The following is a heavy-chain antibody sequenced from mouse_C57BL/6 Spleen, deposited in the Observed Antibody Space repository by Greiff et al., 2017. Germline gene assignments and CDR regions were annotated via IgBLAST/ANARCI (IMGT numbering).Heavy chain of an antibody. CDR3: ARGEYYGSSDYAMDY. J-gene: IGHJ4*01. V-gene: IGHV1-55*01. CDR2: IYPGSGST. Sequence: QVQLQQPGAELVKPGASVKMSCKASGYTFTSYWITWVKQRPGQGLEWIGDIYPGSGSTNYNEKFKSKATLTVDTSSSTAYMQLSSLTSEDSAVYYRARGEYYGSSDYAMDYWGQGTSVTVSS. CDR1: GYTFTSYW. D-gene: IGHD1-1*01.